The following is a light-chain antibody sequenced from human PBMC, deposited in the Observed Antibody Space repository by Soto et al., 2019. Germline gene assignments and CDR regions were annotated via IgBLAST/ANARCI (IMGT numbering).Light chain of an antibody. CDR2: WAS. V-gene: IGKV4-1*01. J-gene: IGKJ2*01. Sequence: NVMIQSPESLAVSLGERATFNCKSSQSLLYTSDNRNYLAWYQKKPGQPPKLLIHWASTRESGVPDRFSGSGSGTDFTLTISSVQAEDVAVYYCQQYYSLYTFGQGTRLEI. CDR3: QQYYSLYT. CDR1: QSLLYTSDNRNY.